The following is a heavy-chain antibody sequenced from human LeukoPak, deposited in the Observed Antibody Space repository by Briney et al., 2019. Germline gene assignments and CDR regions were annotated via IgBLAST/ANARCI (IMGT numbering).Heavy chain of an antibody. V-gene: IGHV1-69*06. J-gene: IGHJ4*02. CDR2: IMPMFGKA. D-gene: IGHD6-19*01. CDR3: ARQASSGWYYFDY. Sequence: SVKVSCKASGGTFSSYDISWVRQAPGQGLEWMGGIMPMFGKANYAQKFQGRVTTTADKATSTAYMELSSLRSEDTAMYYCARQASSGWYYFDYWGQGTLVTVSS. CDR1: GGTFSSYD.